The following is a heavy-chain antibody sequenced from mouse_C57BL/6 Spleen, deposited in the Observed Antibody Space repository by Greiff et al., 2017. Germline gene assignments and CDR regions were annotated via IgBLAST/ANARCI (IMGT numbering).Heavy chain of an antibody. V-gene: IGHV1-55*01. J-gene: IGHJ2*01. Sequence: QVQLKQPGAELVKPGASVKMSCKASGYTFTSYWITWVKQRPGQGLEWIGDIYPGSGSTNYNEKFKSKATLTVDTSSSTAYMQLSSLTSEDSAVYYCARGDYGSTLDYWGQGTTLTVSS. CDR1: GYTFTSYW. D-gene: IGHD1-1*01. CDR2: IYPGSGST. CDR3: ARGDYGSTLDY.